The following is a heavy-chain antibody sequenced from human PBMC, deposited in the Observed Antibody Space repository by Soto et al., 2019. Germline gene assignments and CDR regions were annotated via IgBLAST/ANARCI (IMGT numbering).Heavy chain of an antibody. Sequence: EVHLVESGGDLVQPGGSLRLSCAASGFTFSAYWMQWVRQAPGKGLEWVAIIKQDGSEKYYVDSVTGRFTISRDNAKNSLYLQMSSLRAADTAMYYCVGSRGGLFDYWGQGTLVTVSS. CDR3: VGSRGGLFDY. CDR1: GFTFSAYW. V-gene: IGHV3-7*05. CDR2: IKQDGSEK. J-gene: IGHJ4*02.